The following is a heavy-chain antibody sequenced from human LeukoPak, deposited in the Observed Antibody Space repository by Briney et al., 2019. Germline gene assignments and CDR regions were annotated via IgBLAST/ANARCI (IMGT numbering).Heavy chain of an antibody. CDR2: ISSSGSTI. J-gene: IGHJ6*02. V-gene: IGHV3-48*03. CDR1: GFTFSSYE. Sequence: PGGSLRLSCVASGFTFSSYEMNWVRQAPGKGLEWVSYISSSGSTIYYADSVKGRFTISRDNAKNSLYLQMNSLRAEDTAVYYRARDRIAARPQRGMDVWGQGTTVTVSS. D-gene: IGHD6-6*01. CDR3: ARDRIAARPQRGMDV.